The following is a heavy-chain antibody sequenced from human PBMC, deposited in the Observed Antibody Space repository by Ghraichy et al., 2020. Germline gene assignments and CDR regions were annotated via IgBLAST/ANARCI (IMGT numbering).Heavy chain of an antibody. CDR2: IYSGGST. D-gene: IGHD2-15*01. V-gene: IGHV3-66*01. CDR1: GFTVSSNY. CDR3: ASRAYCSGGSCYPDY. J-gene: IGHJ4*02. Sequence: GESLNISCAASGFTVSSNYMSWVRQAPGKGLEWVSVIYSGGSTYYADSVKGRFTISRDNSKNTLYLQMNSLRAEDTAVYYCASRAYCSGGSCYPDYWGQGTLVTVSS.